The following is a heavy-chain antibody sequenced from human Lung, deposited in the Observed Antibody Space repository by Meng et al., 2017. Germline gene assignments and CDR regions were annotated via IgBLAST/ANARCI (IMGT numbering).Heavy chain of an antibody. Sequence: QGVLQESGPGLVKPSGTLSLTWGVPGGSSSSSSWWSWVRQPPGKGLEWIGEIYHSGGTKYNPSLKSRVTISVDKSKNQFSLKLSSVTAADTAVYYCARGLGEAVVPRTMFDYWGQGTLVTVSS. CDR1: GGSSSSSSW. CDR2: IYHSGGT. D-gene: IGHD2-2*01. J-gene: IGHJ4*02. CDR3: ARGLGEAVVPRTMFDY. V-gene: IGHV4-4*02.